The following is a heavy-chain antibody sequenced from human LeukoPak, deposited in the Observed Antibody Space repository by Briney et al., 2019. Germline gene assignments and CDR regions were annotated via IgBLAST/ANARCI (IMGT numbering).Heavy chain of an antibody. CDR2: ISYDGSNK. CDR1: GFTFSSYG. V-gene: IGHV3-30*18. D-gene: IGHD3-3*01. Sequence: GGSLRLSCAASGFTFSSYGIQWVRQAPGKGLEWVAVISYDGSNKYYADSVKGRFTISRDNSKNTLYLQMNSLRAEDTAVYYCAKEQGRFWSGYYTYEAFDIWGQGTLVTVSS. J-gene: IGHJ4*02. CDR3: AKEQGRFWSGYYTYEAFDI.